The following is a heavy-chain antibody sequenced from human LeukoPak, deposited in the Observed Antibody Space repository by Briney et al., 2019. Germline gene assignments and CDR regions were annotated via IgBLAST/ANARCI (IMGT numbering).Heavy chain of an antibody. V-gene: IGHV4-59*01. J-gene: IGHJ4*02. Sequence: PSDTLSLTCTLSGRSISSYYGSWIRHPPGKGLEWIVYIYYSGSSNYNPSLKSRVTISLDTSKCQFSLQLSSVTAADTAVYYCARDIYLDYWGQGTLVTVSS. CDR1: GRSISSYY. CDR3: ARDIYLDY. CDR2: IYYSGSS.